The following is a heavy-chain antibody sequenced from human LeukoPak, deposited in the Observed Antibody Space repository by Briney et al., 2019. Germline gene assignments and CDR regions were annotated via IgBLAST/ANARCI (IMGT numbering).Heavy chain of an antibody. CDR3: ARRGSSGCFDF. CDR1: GFTFSRYG. V-gene: IGHV3-30-3*01. CDR2: MSHDGSNE. Sequence: GGSLRLSCAASGFTFSRYGMYWVRQAPGKGLEWVAVMSHDGSNEYYGDSVKGRFTISRDNSKNTLFLQMHSLRAEDTATYYCARRGSSGCFDFWGQGTLVTVSS. D-gene: IGHD6-19*01. J-gene: IGHJ4*02.